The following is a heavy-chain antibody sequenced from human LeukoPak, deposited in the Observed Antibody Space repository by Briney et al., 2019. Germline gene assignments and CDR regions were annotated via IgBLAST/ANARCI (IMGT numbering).Heavy chain of an antibody. V-gene: IGHV3-49*04. CDR1: GFSFNDYI. CDR2: IRSSHHGATR. Sequence: GGSLRLSCQASGFSFNDYIMSWVRQAPGKGLEWIAFIRSSHHGATREYAASVKGRFIISRDDSKNIAYLQMDSLKTEDTGVYFCTRDRGGRWFGELLGFDNWGQGTLVTVSS. D-gene: IGHD3-10*01. J-gene: IGHJ4*02. CDR3: TRDRGGRWFGELLGFDN.